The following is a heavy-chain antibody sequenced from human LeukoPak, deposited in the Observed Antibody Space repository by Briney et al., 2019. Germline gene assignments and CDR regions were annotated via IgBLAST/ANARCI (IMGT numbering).Heavy chain of an antibody. CDR2: ISSSSSYI. Sequence: GGSLRLSCAASGFTFSSYSMNWVRHAPGKGLEWVSSISSSSSYIYYADSVKGRFTISRDNAKNSLYLQMNSLRAEDTAVYYCARDLGAAAGTSDAFDIWGQGTMVTVSS. CDR1: GFTFSSYS. J-gene: IGHJ3*02. CDR3: ARDLGAAAGTSDAFDI. D-gene: IGHD6-13*01. V-gene: IGHV3-21*01.